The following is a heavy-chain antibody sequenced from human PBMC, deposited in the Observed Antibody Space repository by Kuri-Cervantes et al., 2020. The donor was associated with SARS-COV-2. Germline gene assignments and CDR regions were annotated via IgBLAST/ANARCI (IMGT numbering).Heavy chain of an antibody. V-gene: IGHV4-34*01. Sequence: GSLRLSCAVYGGSFSGYQWSWIRQTPGMGLEWIGQINDSGATKYNPSLKSRVIVSMDKSKNQFSLKLSSVTAADTAVYYCARLPALPWYFDYWGQGTLVTVSS. J-gene: IGHJ4*02. CDR3: ARLPALPWYFDY. CDR1: GGSFSGYQ. CDR2: INDSGAT.